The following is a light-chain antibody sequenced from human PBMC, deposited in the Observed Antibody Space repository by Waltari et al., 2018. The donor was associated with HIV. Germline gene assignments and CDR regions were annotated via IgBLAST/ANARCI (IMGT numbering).Light chain of an antibody. J-gene: IGLJ1*01. CDR2: GNS. V-gene: IGLV1-40*01. CDR1: SSNIGAGYH. Sequence: QSVLTQPPSVSGAPGQRVTISCTGSSSNIGAGYHVHWYQQLPGTAPKPPIYGNSNRPSGVTDRFSGSKSGTSASLAITGRQAEDEADYHCQAHDSSLSGYVFGTGTKVTVL. CDR3: QAHDSSLSGYV.